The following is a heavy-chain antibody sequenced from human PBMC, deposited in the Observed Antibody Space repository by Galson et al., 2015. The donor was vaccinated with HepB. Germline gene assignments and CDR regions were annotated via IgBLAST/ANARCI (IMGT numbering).Heavy chain of an antibody. Sequence: SLRLSCAASGFTFSSYWMLWVRQTPGKGLVWVSRINGDGSSTTYADSVKGRFTISRDNAKNTLYLQMNSLRAEDTAVYYCARDQIAARGTPRHYFYYMDVWGKGTTVTVSS. CDR2: INGDGSST. J-gene: IGHJ6*03. D-gene: IGHD6-13*01. CDR3: ARDQIAARGTPRHYFYYMDV. CDR1: GFTFSSYW. V-gene: IGHV3-74*01.